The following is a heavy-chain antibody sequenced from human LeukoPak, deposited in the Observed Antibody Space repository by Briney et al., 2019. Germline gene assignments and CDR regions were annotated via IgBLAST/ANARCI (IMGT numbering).Heavy chain of an antibody. CDR2: IIPILGIA. CDR1: GGTFSSYA. J-gene: IGHJ4*02. V-gene: IGHV1-69*04. D-gene: IGHD3-22*01. CDR3: ASPRYYYDNDY. Sequence: ASVKVSCKASGGTFSSYAISWVRQAPGQGLEWMGRIIPILGIANYAQKFQGRVTITADKSTSTAYMGLSSLRSEDTAVYYCASPRYYYDNDYWGQGTLVTVSS.